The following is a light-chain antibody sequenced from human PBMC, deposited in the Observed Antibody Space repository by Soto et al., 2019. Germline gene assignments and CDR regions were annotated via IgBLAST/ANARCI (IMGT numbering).Light chain of an antibody. J-gene: IGKJ1*01. Sequence: DIQMTQSPSTLSASVGDRVTITCRASQSISSWLAWYQQKPGKAPKLLIYDASSLESGVPSRFSGSGSGTEFTLTISSLQPDDFATYYCRQYNSYSHLFGQGTKVEIK. CDR1: QSISSW. V-gene: IGKV1-5*01. CDR2: DAS. CDR3: RQYNSYSHL.